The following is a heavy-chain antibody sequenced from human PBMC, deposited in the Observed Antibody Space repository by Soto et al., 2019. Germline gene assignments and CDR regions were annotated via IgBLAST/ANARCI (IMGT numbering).Heavy chain of an antibody. CDR1: GFIFSNYA. J-gene: IGHJ4*02. V-gene: IGHV3-30-3*01. D-gene: IGHD3-22*01. Sequence: PGGSLRLSCAASGFIFSNYAMHWVRQAPGKGLEWVAVISYDESNDYYADSVKGRFTISRDNTKNTLHLQMNSLGPEDTAVYYCARDSSRYYFDSSGYSTRFDSWGQGTLVTVSS. CDR2: ISYDESND. CDR3: ARDSSRYYFDSSGYSTRFDS.